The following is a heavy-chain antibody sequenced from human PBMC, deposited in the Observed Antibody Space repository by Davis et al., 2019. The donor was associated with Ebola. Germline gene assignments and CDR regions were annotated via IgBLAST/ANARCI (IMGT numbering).Heavy chain of an antibody. J-gene: IGHJ4*02. CDR1: GGSISSGDYY. CDR2: IYYSGST. V-gene: IGHV4-30-4*08. Sequence: PSETLSLTCTVSGGSISSGDYYWSWIRQPPGKGLEWIGYIYYSGSTYYNPSLKSRVTISVDTSKNQFSLKLSSVTAADTAVYYCALYSSSSFGHAYYFDYWGQGTLVTVSS. D-gene: IGHD6-6*01. CDR3: ALYSSSSFGHAYYFDY.